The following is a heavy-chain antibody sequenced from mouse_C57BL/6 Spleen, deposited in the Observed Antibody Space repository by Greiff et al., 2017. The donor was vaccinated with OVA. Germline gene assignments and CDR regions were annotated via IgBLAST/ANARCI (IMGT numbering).Heavy chain of an antibody. CDR2: LSSGSSTI. J-gene: IGHJ4*01. CDR3: ARQVPYYYAMDY. V-gene: IGHV5-17*01. Sequence: EVQLVESGGGLVKPGGSLKLSCAASGFTFSDYGMHWVRQAPEKGLEWVAYLSSGSSTIYYADTVKGRFTIARDNAKNTLFLQMTSLRSEDTAMYYCARQVPYYYAMDYWGQGTSVTVSS. CDR1: GFTFSDYG.